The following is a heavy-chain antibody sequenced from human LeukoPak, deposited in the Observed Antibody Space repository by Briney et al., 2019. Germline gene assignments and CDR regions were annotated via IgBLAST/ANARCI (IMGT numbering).Heavy chain of an antibody. CDR1: GFTFSSYS. CDR2: ISSSSSYI. J-gene: IGHJ4*02. D-gene: IGHD3-22*01. Sequence: GGSLRLSCAASGFTFSSYSMNWVRQAPGKGLEWVSSISSSSSYIYYADSVKGRFTISRDNAKNSLYLQMNSLRAEDTAVYYCARNYDSSGRFDYWGQGTLVTVSS. V-gene: IGHV3-21*01. CDR3: ARNYDSSGRFDY.